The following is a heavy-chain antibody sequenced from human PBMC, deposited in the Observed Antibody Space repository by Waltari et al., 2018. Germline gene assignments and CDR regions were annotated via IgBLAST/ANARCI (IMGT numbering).Heavy chain of an antibody. V-gene: IGHV1-3*01. CDR2: INAGNGNT. Sequence: VQLVQSGAEVKKPGATVKISCKVSGYTFTDYYMHWVRQAPGQRLEWMGGINAGNGNTKYSQKLQGRVTITTDTSTSTAYMELRSLRSDDTAVYYCARDGYYDSSGYYSGIDYWGQGTLVTVSS. D-gene: IGHD3-22*01. CDR3: ARDGYYDSSGYYSGIDY. CDR1: GYTFTDYY. J-gene: IGHJ4*02.